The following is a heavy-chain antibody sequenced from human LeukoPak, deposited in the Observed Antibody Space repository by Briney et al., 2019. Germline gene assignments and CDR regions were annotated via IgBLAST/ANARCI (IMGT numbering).Heavy chain of an antibody. CDR1: GLTFSSYA. V-gene: IGHV3-23*01. CDR3: AKDNRGHDSSGYYYVPYYYYMDV. D-gene: IGHD3-22*01. J-gene: IGHJ6*03. CDR2: ISGNGVST. Sequence: PGGSLRLSCAASGLTFSSYAMSWVRQAPGKGLEWVSGISGNGVSTYYADSVKGRFTISRDSSKNTLYLQMNSLRAEDTALYYRAKDNRGHDSSGYYYVPYYYYMDVWGKGTTVTVSS.